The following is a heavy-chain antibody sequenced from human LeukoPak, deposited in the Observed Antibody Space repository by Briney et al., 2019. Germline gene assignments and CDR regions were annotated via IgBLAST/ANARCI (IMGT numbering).Heavy chain of an antibody. CDR1: GYSISSGYY. J-gene: IGHJ3*01. CDR3: ARSVLIARVRAFDL. V-gene: IGHV4-38-2*01. Sequence: KPSETLSLTCAVSGYSISSGYYWGWIRQPPGKGLEWIGSIYHSGSTYYNPSLKSRVTISVDTSKNQFSLKLSSVTAADTAVYYCARSVLIARVRAFDLWGQGTMVTVSS. CDR2: IYHSGST.